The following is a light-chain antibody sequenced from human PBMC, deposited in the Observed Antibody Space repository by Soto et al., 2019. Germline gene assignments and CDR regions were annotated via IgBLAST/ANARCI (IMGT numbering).Light chain of an antibody. CDR3: IQGTHWPPT. V-gene: IGKV2-30*01. J-gene: IGKJ1*01. CDR1: QSLVYSDGIAY. Sequence: EVVMTQSPLSLPVTLGQPASISCRSSQSLVYSDGIAYLNWFHQMPGQSPRRLIYRASNRDAGVPDRFSGSPSGTDFALKIRRVEAEDVGVYYCIQGTHWPPTFGPGTKVEI. CDR2: RAS.